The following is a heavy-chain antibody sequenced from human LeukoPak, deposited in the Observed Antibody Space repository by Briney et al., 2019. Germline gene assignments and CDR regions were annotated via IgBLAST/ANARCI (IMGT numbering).Heavy chain of an antibody. V-gene: IGHV3-23*01. J-gene: IGHJ4*02. CDR1: GFIFNDYA. CDR2: IDGNGGST. Sequence: GGSLRLTCAASGFIFNDYAMAWVRQAPGKGLEWVSSIDGNGGSTYYRDSVKGRFTISRDKSKNTLDLQMNNLRAEDTANYYCAKYYYGSRGGNSYSLDFWGQGTLVTVSS. D-gene: IGHD3-10*01. CDR3: AKYYYGSRGGNSYSLDF.